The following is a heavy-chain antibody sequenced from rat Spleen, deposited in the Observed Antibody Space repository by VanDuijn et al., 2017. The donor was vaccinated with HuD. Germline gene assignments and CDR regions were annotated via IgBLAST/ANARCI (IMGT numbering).Heavy chain of an antibody. CDR1: GFSLTSNG. CDR3: SRDEYRYNWGFGY. Sequence: QVQLKESGPGLVQASQTLSLTCSVSGFSLTSNGVSWVRQPPGKGLEWIAAISSNGSTYYNSALTSRLSISRDTSKSQVFLKMNSLQSEDTAIYFCSRDEYRYNWGFGYWGQGTLVTVSS. J-gene: IGHJ3*01. CDR2: ISSNGST. D-gene: IGHD1-5*01. V-gene: IGHV2S12*01.